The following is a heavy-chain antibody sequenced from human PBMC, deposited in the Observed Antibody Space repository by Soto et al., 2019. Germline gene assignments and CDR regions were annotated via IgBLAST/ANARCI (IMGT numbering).Heavy chain of an antibody. CDR2: ISSSSSYT. CDR1: GFTFSDYY. V-gene: IGHV3-11*06. J-gene: IGHJ3*02. Sequence: GSLRLSCAASGFTFSDYYMSWIRQAPGKGPEWVSYISSSSSYTNYADSVKGRFTISRDNAKNSLYLQMHSLRAEDTAVYYCARDRVEMASVRDAFDIWGQGTMVTVSS. D-gene: IGHD5-12*01. CDR3: ARDRVEMASVRDAFDI.